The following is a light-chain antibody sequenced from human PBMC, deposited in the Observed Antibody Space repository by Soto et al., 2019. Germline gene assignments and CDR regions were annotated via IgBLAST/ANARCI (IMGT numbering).Light chain of an antibody. CDR1: QSLSSY. Sequence: EIVLTQSPGTLSLSPGERATLSCRASQSLSSYLAWYQQKPGQAPRLLIYGASSRATGIPDRFSGSGSGKDFTLTISRLEPEEFAVYYCRQYGSSPSYTFGQGTKLEIK. J-gene: IGKJ2*01. CDR3: RQYGSSPSYT. V-gene: IGKV3-20*01. CDR2: GAS.